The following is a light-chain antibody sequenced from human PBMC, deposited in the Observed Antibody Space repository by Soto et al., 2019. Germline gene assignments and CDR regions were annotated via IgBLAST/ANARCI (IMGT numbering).Light chain of an antibody. Sequence: DIQMTQSPSSLSASVGDRISITCRAGQSINRFLNWYQQKPGKAPKLLIYAASSLQSGVPSRFSGSGSGTDFTLSISSLQPEDFATYYCQQSYTSPPTFGQGTKVEI. CDR2: AAS. CDR3: QQSYTSPPT. J-gene: IGKJ1*01. V-gene: IGKV1-39*01. CDR1: QSINRF.